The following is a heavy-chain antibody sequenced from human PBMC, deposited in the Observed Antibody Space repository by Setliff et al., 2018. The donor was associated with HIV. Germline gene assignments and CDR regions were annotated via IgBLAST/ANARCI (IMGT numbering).Heavy chain of an antibody. D-gene: IGHD3-16*02. CDR3: ARGRFVGFDY. J-gene: IGHJ4*02. CDR1: DGSISTGSYY. V-gene: IGHV4-61*02. Sequence: SETLSLTCTVADGSISTGSYYWSWVRQPAGRGLEWIGRIYTSGSTNYNPSLKGRVTMSVDTSKNQFSLNLTSVTAADTAVYYCARGRFVGFDYWGQGTLVTVS. CDR2: IYTSGST.